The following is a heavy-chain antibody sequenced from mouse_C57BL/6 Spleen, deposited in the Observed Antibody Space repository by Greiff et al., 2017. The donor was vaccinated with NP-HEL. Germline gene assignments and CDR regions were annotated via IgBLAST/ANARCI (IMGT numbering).Heavy chain of an antibody. V-gene: IGHV5-16*01. CDR2: INYDGSST. J-gene: IGHJ2*01. Sequence: EVKLVESEGGLVQPGSSMKLSCTASGFTFSDYYMAWVRQVPEKGLEWVANINYDGSSTYYLDSLKSRFIISRDNAKNILYLQMSSLKSEDTATYYCARGYDYYFDYWGQGTTLTVSS. CDR3: ARGYDYYFDY. CDR1: GFTFSDYY. D-gene: IGHD2-4*01.